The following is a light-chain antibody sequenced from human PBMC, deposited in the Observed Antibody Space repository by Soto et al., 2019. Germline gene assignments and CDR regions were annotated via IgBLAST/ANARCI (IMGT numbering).Light chain of an antibody. CDR3: KQYDTPPLS. V-gene: IGKV3-20*01. CDR1: QSVSGNR. Sequence: EIVLTQSPGTLSLSPGERVTLSCRASQSVSGNRLAWYQQKRGQAPSLLIYGASRRATGIPDRLSGSGSGTDFPLTISRLEPEDFAVYFCKQYDTPPLSFGGGTRVETK. CDR2: GAS. J-gene: IGKJ4*01.